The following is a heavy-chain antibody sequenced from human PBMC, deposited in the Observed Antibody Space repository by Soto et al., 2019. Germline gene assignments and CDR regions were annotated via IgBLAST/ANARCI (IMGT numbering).Heavy chain of an antibody. CDR2: INHSGST. Sequence: SETLSLTCAVYGGSFSGYYWSWIRQPPGKGLEWIGEINHSGSTNYNPSLKSRVTISVDTSKNQFSLKLSSVTAADTAVYYCARDLTGTTLFRGPRNWFDPWGQGTLVTVS. J-gene: IGHJ5*02. CDR1: GGSFSGYY. V-gene: IGHV4-34*01. D-gene: IGHD1-20*01. CDR3: ARDLTGTTLFRGPRNWFDP.